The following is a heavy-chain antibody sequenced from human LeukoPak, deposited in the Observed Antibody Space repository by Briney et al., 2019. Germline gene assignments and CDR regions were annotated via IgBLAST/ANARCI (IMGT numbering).Heavy chain of an antibody. D-gene: IGHD1-26*01. CDR2: IYSTGTT. J-gene: IGHJ5*02. V-gene: IGHV4-31*03. CDR1: GDFISSGGYY. Sequence: SETLSLTCSVSGDFISSGGYYWPWIRQHPEKGLEWIGYIYSTGTTYYNPSLTSRLTMSLDTSKNQFSLKVTSVTAADTAVYFCARDRPDTTSPTTVGRFDPWGQGTLVTVSS. CDR3: ARDRPDTTSPTTVGRFDP.